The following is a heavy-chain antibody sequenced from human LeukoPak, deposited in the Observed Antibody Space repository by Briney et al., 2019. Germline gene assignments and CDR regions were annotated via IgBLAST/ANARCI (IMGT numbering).Heavy chain of an antibody. D-gene: IGHD5-12*01. CDR1: GGSISSYY. Sequence: SETLSLTCTVSGGSISSYYWSWIRQPPGKGLEWIGYIYYSGSTNYNPSLKSRVTISVDTSKNQFSLKLSSVTAADTAVYYCARAYSGYDYGYYYYYMDVWGKETTVTISS. CDR2: IYYSGST. V-gene: IGHV4-59*08. CDR3: ARAYSGYDYGYYYYYMDV. J-gene: IGHJ6*03.